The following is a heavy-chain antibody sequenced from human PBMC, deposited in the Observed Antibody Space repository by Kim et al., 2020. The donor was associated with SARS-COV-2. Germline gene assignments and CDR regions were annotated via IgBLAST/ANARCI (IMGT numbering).Heavy chain of an antibody. CDR1: GGSISSSNYC. D-gene: IGHD1-1*01. CDR2: IYYSGST. CDR3: ARHIPPHCDPATGFYP. V-gene: IGHV4-39*01. Sequence: SETLSLTCTVSGGSISSSNYCWGRNRQPPGKGLEGIGSIYYSGSTNYNLSLKSRVTISVATSKNRFSLKLSSVTAADTAVYYCARHIPPHCDPATGFYPWGQGTLGSVSS. J-gene: IGHJ5*02.